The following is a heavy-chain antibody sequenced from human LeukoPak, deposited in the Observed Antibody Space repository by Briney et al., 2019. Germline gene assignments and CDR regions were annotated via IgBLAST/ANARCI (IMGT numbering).Heavy chain of an antibody. CDR3: ARAYIVVVPAATGVADY. CDR2: IYHSGST. Sequence: PSETLSLTCAVYGGSFSGYYWSWIRQPPGKGLEWIGSIYHSGSTYYNPSLKSRVTISVDTSKNQFSLKLSSVTAADTAVYYCARAYIVVVPAATGVADYWGQGTLVTVSS. D-gene: IGHD2-2*01. J-gene: IGHJ4*02. V-gene: IGHV4-34*01. CDR1: GGSFSGYY.